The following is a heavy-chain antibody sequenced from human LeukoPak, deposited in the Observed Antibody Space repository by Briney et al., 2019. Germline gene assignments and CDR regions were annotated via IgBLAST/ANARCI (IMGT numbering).Heavy chain of an antibody. CDR1: GGSFSGYY. V-gene: IGHV4-34*01. CDR2: INHSGST. D-gene: IGHD6-13*01. J-gene: IGHJ4*02. CDR3: ARVGGIAAAGFDY. Sequence: SETLSLTCAVYGGSFSGYYGSWLRQPPGKGLEWIGEINHSGSTNYNPSLKSRVTISVDTSKNQFSLKLSSVTAADTAVYYCARVGGIAAAGFDYWGQGTLVTVSS.